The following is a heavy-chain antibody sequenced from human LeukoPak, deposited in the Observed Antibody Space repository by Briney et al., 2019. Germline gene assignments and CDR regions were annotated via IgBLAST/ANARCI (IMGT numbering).Heavy chain of an antibody. Sequence: SETLSLTCTVSGGSISSGSYYWSWIRQPAGKGLEWIGRIYTSGSTNYNPSLKSRVTMSVDTSKNQFSLKLSSVTAADTAVYYCARVSGAHYGSGMFDYWGQGTLVTVSS. J-gene: IGHJ4*02. CDR1: GGSISSGSYY. V-gene: IGHV4-61*02. D-gene: IGHD3-10*01. CDR2: IYTSGST. CDR3: ARVSGAHYGSGMFDY.